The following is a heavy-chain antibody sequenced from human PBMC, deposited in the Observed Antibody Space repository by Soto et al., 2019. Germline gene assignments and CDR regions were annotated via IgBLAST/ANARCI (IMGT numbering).Heavy chain of an antibody. V-gene: IGHV1-46*01. Sequence: QVQLVQSGAEVTKPGASVKVSCKASGYIFTSYHIHWVRQAPGQGLEWMGIINPSGGSTAYAQKFQGRVTMPRDTSTSTVYMELSSLRSEDTAVYYCARDPCSGGSCYNWFDPWGQGTLVTVSS. D-gene: IGHD2-15*01. J-gene: IGHJ5*02. CDR2: INPSGGST. CDR3: ARDPCSGGSCYNWFDP. CDR1: GYIFTSYH.